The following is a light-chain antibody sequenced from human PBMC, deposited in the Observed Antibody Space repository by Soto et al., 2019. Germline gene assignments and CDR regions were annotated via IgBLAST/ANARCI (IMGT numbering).Light chain of an antibody. J-gene: IGLJ1*01. Sequence: QDVRSHPASVSWSPGHAITISCTGTTSDVGGYDYVSWYQQHPGQAPKLLIYVVSNRPSGVSHRFSGSKSGNTASLSISGLHAEDEADYHCYSFTSGNTPYVFGTGTKVTVL. CDR3: YSFTSGNTPYV. CDR1: TSDVGGYDY. V-gene: IGLV2-14*01. CDR2: VVS.